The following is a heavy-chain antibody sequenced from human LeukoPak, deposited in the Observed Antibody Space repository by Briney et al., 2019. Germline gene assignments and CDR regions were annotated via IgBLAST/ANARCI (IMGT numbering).Heavy chain of an antibody. J-gene: IGHJ6*02. V-gene: IGHV3-30-3*01. CDR3: AKVVTRQDHYGMDV. CDR2: ISYDGSNK. D-gene: IGHD4-11*01. CDR1: GFTLSSYA. Sequence: GGSLRLSCAASGFTLSSYAMHWVRQAPGKGLEWVAVISYDGSNKYYADFVKGRFTISRDNSKNTLYLQMNSLRAEDTAVYYCAKVVTRQDHYGMDVWGQGTTVTVSS.